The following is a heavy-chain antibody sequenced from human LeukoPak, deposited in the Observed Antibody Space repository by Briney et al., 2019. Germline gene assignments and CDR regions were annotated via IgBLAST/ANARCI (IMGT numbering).Heavy chain of an antibody. CDR1: GFTFGSSA. Sequence: GGSLRLSCAASGFTFGSSAMHWDRQAPGKGLECVAFIQFDGSYKHYSDSVKGRLTISRDNSKNTLYLEMNSLRPEDTAVYYCATHCSGTACHRDYWGQGTLVTVSS. D-gene: IGHD2-2*01. CDR2: IQFDGSYK. V-gene: IGHV3-30*02. J-gene: IGHJ4*02. CDR3: ATHCSGTACHRDY.